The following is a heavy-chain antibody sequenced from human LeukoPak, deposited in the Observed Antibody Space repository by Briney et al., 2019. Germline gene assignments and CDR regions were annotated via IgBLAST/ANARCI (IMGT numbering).Heavy chain of an antibody. CDR2: IWYDGSNK. CDR3: ARDYGSGSYMGYYFDY. V-gene: IGHV3-33*01. Sequence: PGRSLRLSCAASGFTFSSYGIHWVRQAPGKGLEWVAVIWYDGSNKYYADSVKGRFTISRDNSKNTLYLQMNSLRAEDTAVYYCARDYGSGSYMGYYFDYWGQGTLVTVSS. D-gene: IGHD3-10*01. J-gene: IGHJ4*02. CDR1: GFTFSSYG.